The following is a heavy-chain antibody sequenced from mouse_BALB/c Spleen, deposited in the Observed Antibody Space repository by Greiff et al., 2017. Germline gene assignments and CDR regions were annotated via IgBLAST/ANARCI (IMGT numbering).Heavy chain of an antibody. CDR2: ISNGGGST. Sequence: DVKLVESGGGLVQPGGSLKLSCAASGFTFSSYTMSWVRQTPEKRLEWVAYISNGGGSTYYPDTVKGRFTISRDNAKNTLYLQMSSLKSEDTAMYYCARQGDYGFDYWGQGTTLTVSS. CDR1: GFTFSSYT. D-gene: IGHD2-4*01. J-gene: IGHJ2*01. CDR3: ARQGDYGFDY. V-gene: IGHV5-12-2*01.